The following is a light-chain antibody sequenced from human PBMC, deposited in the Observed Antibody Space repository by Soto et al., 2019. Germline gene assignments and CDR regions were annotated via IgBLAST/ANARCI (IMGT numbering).Light chain of an antibody. CDR3: HQYCCAPWT. Sequence: EIVLTQSPGTLSLSPGESATLSCRASQGGFCKYLAWYQQKPGQAPRLLIYSASKRAPGTPDRFTGSGSGTDFTLSINRLEPEDVAVYSCHQYCCAPWTVGQGTKVEIK. J-gene: IGKJ1*01. V-gene: IGKV3-20*01. CDR2: SAS. CDR1: QGGFCKY.